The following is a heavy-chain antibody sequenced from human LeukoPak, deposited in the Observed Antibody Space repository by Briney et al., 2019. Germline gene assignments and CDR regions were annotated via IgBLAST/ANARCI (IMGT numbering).Heavy chain of an antibody. V-gene: IGHV1-8*02. J-gene: IGHJ6*03. Sequence: VASVKVSCKASGYTFTSYYMHWVRQAPGQGLEWMGWMNPNSGNTGYAQKFQGRVTMTRNTSISTAYMELSSLRSEDTAVYYCARVLPSVWFGELTPYYYYMDVWGKGTTVTISS. CDR3: ARVLPSVWFGELTPYYYYMDV. CDR1: GYTFTSYY. CDR2: MNPNSGNT. D-gene: IGHD3-10*01.